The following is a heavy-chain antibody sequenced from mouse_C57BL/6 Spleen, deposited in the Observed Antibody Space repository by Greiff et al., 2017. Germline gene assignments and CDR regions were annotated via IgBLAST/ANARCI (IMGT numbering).Heavy chain of an antibody. CDR3: ARSGGPYAMDY. J-gene: IGHJ4*01. Sequence: VQLQQSGPELVKPGASVKISCKASGYAFSSSWMNWVKQRPGKGLEWIGRIYPGDGDTNYNGKFKGKATLTADKSSSTAYMQLSSLTSEDSAVYFCARSGGPYAMDYWGQGTSVTVSS. CDR1: GYAFSSSW. CDR2: IYPGDGDT. V-gene: IGHV1-82*01.